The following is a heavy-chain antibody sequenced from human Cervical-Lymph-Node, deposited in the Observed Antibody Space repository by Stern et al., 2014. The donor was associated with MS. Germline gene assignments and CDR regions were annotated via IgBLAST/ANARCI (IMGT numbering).Heavy chain of an antibody. D-gene: IGHD3-10*01. CDR2: IGSAGDT. Sequence: LVQSGGSLRLSCTASGFIFSDYDMHWVRQDTGKGLEWVSAIGSAGDTYYSGSVKGRFTISRENAKNSFYLQMNSLRAGDTAVYFCARVGDSSIDWGQGIQVTVSS. V-gene: IGHV3-13*01. CDR1: GFIFSDYD. CDR3: ARVGDSSID. J-gene: IGHJ4*02.